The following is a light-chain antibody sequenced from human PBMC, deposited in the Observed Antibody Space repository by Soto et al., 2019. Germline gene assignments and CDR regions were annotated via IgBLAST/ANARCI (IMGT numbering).Light chain of an antibody. Sequence: EVVMTQSPATLSVSAGETVTLSCRASQSVSTKLAWYQQKPGLAPRLLIFGASTRATGVPARFSGSGSGTEFTLTISSLQSEDFALYYCQQYNNCPPLTFGGGTKVEIK. CDR1: QSVSTK. V-gene: IGKV3-15*01. J-gene: IGKJ4*01. CDR3: QQYNNCPPLT. CDR2: GAS.